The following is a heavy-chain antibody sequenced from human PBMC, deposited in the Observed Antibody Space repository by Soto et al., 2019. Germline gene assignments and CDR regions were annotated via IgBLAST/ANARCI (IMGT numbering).Heavy chain of an antibody. J-gene: IGHJ6*02. CDR1: GYRFTSYG. Sequence: QVQLVQSGAEVKNPGASVKVSRKASGYRFTSYGIGWVRQAPGQGLEWMGWINAYNGNTNYAQNRQGRVTLXTXTXXSTAYMELRSLRSNDTAVYYCAMVDVYVTPSPQDVWGQGTTVTVSS. CDR2: INAYNGNT. CDR3: AMVDVYVTPSPQDV. V-gene: IGHV1-18*01. D-gene: IGHD3-16*01.